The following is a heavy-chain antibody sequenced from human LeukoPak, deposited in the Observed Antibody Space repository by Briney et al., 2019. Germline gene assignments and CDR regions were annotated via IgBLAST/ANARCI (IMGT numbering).Heavy chain of an antibody. Sequence: GGSLRLSCAASGFTFSSYAMSWVRQAPGKGLEWVSAISGSGGSPYYADSVKGRFTISRDNSKNTLYLQMNSLRAEDTAVYYCAKTSDYYGSGSYYYYFDYWGQGTLVTVSS. CDR2: ISGSGGSP. CDR3: AKTSDYYGSGSYYYYFDY. V-gene: IGHV3-23*01. J-gene: IGHJ4*02. D-gene: IGHD3-10*01. CDR1: GFTFSSYA.